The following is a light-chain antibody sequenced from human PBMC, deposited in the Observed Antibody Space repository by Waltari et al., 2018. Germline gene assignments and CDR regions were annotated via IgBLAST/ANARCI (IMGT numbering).Light chain of an antibody. J-gene: IGKJ4*01. CDR1: QSVSMW. CDR3: QQYTSYVLT. CDR2: KAS. V-gene: IGKV1-5*03. Sequence: IQLTQSPATLSASVVDRVTITCRASQSVSMWLAWYQQKPGKAPKLLIYKASSLKSGVPSRFSGSGSGTEFTLTIVNMQPDDFATYYCQQYTSYVLTFGGGTTVEIK.